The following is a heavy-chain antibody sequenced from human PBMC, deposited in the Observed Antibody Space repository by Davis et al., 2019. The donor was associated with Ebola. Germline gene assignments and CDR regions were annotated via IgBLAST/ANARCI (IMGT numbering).Heavy chain of an antibody. CDR1: GFTFSSYW. D-gene: IGHD1-1*01. J-gene: IGHJ4*02. V-gene: IGHV3-74*01. Sequence: GESLKISCAASGFTFSSYWMHWVRQAPGKGLVWVSRIKGDESSTSYADSVKGRFPISRDNAKNTLYLQMNSLRAEDTAMYYCARALTSSNNGKFDHWGQGTLVTVSS. CDR3: ARALTSSNNGKFDH. CDR2: IKGDESST.